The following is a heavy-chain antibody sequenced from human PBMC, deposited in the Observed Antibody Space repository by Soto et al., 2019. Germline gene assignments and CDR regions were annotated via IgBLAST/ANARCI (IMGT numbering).Heavy chain of an antibody. Sequence: GGSLRLSCTASGFTFSSNGMHWVRQAPGKGLEWVAVIWSDGSNKYYADSVKGRFTIFRDNSKSTLYLQMNGLRAEDTAVYYCARDGSNKPGFSYAIHFSGQGTTVTVSS. CDR1: GFTFSSNG. D-gene: IGHD6-13*01. J-gene: IGHJ6*02. CDR2: IWSDGSNK. CDR3: ARDGSNKPGFSYAIHF. V-gene: IGHV3-33*01.